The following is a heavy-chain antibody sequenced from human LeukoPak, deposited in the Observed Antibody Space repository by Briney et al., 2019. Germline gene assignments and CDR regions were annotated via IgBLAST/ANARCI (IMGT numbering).Heavy chain of an antibody. CDR2: ISHDGTT. CDR3: TRENRPFCPFAY. D-gene: IGHD2/OR15-2a*01. J-gene: IGHJ4*02. Sequence: SETLSLTCGVSGGSIDITNYWSWVRQALGKGLEWIGEISHDGTTNYNPSLRSRVAMSLDRANNQFSLSLTSVTAADTAVYYCTRENRPFCPFAYWGQGVLVTVSS. V-gene: IGHV4-4*02. CDR1: GGSIDITNY.